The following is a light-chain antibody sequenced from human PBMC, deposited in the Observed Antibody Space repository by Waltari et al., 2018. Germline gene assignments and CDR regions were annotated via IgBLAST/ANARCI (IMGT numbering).Light chain of an antibody. CDR1: TSNIGNNY. J-gene: IGLJ2*01. V-gene: IGLV1-51*02. CDR2: AME. CDR3: GTWDNTLSANTLSAV. Sequence: QSVLTQPPSVSAAPGQKVTISCSGSTSNIGNNYVSWYQQFPGAAPKVLIYAMEKRTTGIPDRVSGSRSGTSATLAITGLQTGDEADYYCGTWDNTLSANTLSAVFGGGTKVTVL.